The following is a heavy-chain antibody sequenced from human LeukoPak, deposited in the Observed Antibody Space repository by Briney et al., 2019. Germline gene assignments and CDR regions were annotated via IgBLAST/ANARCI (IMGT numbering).Heavy chain of an antibody. V-gene: IGHV3-33*06. CDR3: AKDSAKKYDDY. D-gene: IGHD2/OR15-2a*01. Sequence: GRSLRLSCAASGFTFSSYSMNWVRQAPGKGLEWVAFIWSDESNKYYADSVKGRFTISRENSKNTLYLQMNSLRAEDTAVYYCAKDSAKKYDDYWGQGTLVTVSS. CDR1: GFTFSSYS. J-gene: IGHJ4*02. CDR2: IWSDESNK.